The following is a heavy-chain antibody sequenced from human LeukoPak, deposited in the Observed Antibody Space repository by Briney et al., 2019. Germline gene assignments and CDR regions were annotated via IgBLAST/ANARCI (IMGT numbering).Heavy chain of an antibody. D-gene: IGHD6-13*01. V-gene: IGHV1-2*02. Sequence: ALVKLSCKPSGYTFNGYYMHWVRQAPRHRLKWMGWINPNSGGTHSAQKFQGRVTMTRDTSISTAYMELSRLRSDDTAVYYCARDVSSSWYLNAFDIWGQGSMVTVSS. J-gene: IGHJ3*02. CDR2: INPNSGGT. CDR1: GYTFNGYY. CDR3: ARDVSSSWYLNAFDI.